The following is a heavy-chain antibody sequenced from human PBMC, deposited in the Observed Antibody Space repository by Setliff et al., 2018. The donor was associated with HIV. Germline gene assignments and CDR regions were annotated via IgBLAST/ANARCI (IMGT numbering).Heavy chain of an antibody. Sequence: GESLKISCAGYGHTFNKYGMHWVRQAPGKGLEWVALIWSDESHKYYANSVKGRFTISRDNPKNTVYLQMSNLRSEDTAVYQCVKDSLGWDSRGTFDHWGQGILVTVSS. J-gene: IGHJ4*02. CDR1: GHTFNKYG. CDR3: VKDSLGWDSRGTFDH. CDR2: IWSDESHK. D-gene: IGHD1-26*01. V-gene: IGHV3-30*02.